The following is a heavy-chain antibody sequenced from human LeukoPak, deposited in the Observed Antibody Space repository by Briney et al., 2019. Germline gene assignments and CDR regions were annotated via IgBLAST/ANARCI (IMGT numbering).Heavy chain of an antibody. CDR3: ASDYDFWSGYYHGMDV. CDR2: ISAYNGNT. D-gene: IGHD3-3*01. V-gene: IGHV1-18*01. CDR1: GYTFTSYG. Sequence: ASVKVSCKASGYTFTSYGISWVRQAPGQGLEWMGWISAYNGNTNYAQKLQGRVTMTTDTSTSTAYMELRSLRSEDTAVYYCASDYDFWSGYYHGMDVWGQGTTVTVSS. J-gene: IGHJ6*02.